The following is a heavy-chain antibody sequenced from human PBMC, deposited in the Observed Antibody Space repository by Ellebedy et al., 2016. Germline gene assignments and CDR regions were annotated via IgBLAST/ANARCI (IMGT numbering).Heavy chain of an antibody. CDR1: GYSFIDHY. D-gene: IGHD5-24*01. CDR2: IKPNSGDT. J-gene: IGHJ4*02. V-gene: IGHV1-2*02. Sequence: ASVKVSCXASGYSFIDHYMHWVRQAPGQGLEWMGWIKPNSGDTNYAQKFQGRVTITRDRSISTAYMELSSLRYDDTAVYYCATMPKDGSKTRDFWGQGTLVTVSS. CDR3: ATMPKDGSKTRDF.